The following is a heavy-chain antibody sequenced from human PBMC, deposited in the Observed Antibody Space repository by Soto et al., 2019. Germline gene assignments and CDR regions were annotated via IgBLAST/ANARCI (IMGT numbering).Heavy chain of an antibody. V-gene: IGHV1-24*01. CDR1: GYTLTELS. CDR2: FDPEDGET. Sequence: ASVKVSCKVSGYTLTELSMHWVRQAPGKGLEWMGGFDPEDGETIYAQKFQGRVTMTEDTSTDTAYMELSSLRSEDTAVYYCATRYSGSYYDGGYYYGMDVWGQGTTVTVSS. D-gene: IGHD1-26*01. J-gene: IGHJ6*02. CDR3: ATRYSGSYYDGGYYYGMDV.